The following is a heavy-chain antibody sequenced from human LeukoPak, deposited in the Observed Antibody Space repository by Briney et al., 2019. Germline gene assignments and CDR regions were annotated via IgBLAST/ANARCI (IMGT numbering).Heavy chain of an antibody. Sequence: PGGSLRLSCAASGFTFSSYWMSWVRQAPGKGLEWVANIKQDGSEKYYVDSVKGRFTISRDNAKKSLHLQMKSLRAEDTAVYYCARGASVVAGSDNALDIWGQGTVVTVSS. CDR2: IKQDGSEK. CDR1: GFTFSSYW. CDR3: ARGASVVAGSDNALDI. V-gene: IGHV3-7*01. J-gene: IGHJ3*02. D-gene: IGHD6-19*01.